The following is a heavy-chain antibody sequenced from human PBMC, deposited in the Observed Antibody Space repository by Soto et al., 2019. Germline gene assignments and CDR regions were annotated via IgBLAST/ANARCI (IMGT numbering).Heavy chain of an antibody. D-gene: IGHD3-3*01. J-gene: IGHJ4*02. CDR2: ISYDGSNK. Sequence: GGSLRLSCAASGFTFSSYGMHCVRQAPGKGLEWVAVISYDGSNKYYADSVKGRFTISRDNSKNTLYLQMNSLRAEDTAVYYCAKELLEWLLYEYDALDYWGQGTLVTVSS. CDR1: GFTFSSYG. V-gene: IGHV3-30*18. CDR3: AKELLEWLLYEYDALDY.